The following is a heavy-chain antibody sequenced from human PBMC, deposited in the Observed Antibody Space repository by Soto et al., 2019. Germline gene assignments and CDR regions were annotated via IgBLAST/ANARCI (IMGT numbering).Heavy chain of an antibody. CDR1: GFTFSDSA. J-gene: IGHJ6*02. CDR2: IRSKANNYAA. Sequence: EVQLVESGGGLVQPGGSLKLSCAASGFTFSDSALHWVRQASGKGLEWVGRIRSKANNYAAAYAASVKGRFTISRDDSKDTAYLQMNSLKTEDTAVYYCTRHLMDVGGQGTTVTVSS. V-gene: IGHV3-73*01. CDR3: TRHLMDV.